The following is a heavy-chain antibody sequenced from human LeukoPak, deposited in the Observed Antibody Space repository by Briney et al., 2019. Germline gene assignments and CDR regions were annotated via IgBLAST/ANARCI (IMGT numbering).Heavy chain of an antibody. J-gene: IGHJ4*02. Sequence: GGSLRLSCTASGFTFSAYSMNWVRQAPGKGLEWISYISSSNSTIYYADSVKGRFTISRDNAKNSAYLQMNSLRDEDTAVYYCARAYGGNWFDYWGQGTLVTVSS. CDR3: ARAYGGNWFDY. CDR2: ISSSNSTI. CDR1: GFTFSAYS. D-gene: IGHD4-23*01. V-gene: IGHV3-48*02.